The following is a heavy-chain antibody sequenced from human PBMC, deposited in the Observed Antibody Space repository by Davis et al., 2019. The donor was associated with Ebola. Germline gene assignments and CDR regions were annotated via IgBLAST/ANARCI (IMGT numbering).Heavy chain of an antibody. CDR2: IDDSGVRT. J-gene: IGHJ3*02. CDR1: GFTFSTYA. V-gene: IGHV3-23*01. D-gene: IGHD6-6*01. Sequence: PGGSLRLSCAASGFTFSTYAISWVRQAPGKGLEWVSTIDDSGVRTYCADSVKGRFTISRDNSKNTLYLQLNSLRADDTAVYYCAKDGTSSRGSHAFDIWGQGTMVTVSS. CDR3: AKDGTSSRGSHAFDI.